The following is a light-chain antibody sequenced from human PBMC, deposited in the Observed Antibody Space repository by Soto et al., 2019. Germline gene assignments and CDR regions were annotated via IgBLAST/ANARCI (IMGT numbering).Light chain of an antibody. V-gene: IGLV3-21*02. J-gene: IGLJ3*02. CDR3: QVWDSSSDHWV. CDR2: DDT. CDR1: NIGTKS. Sequence: SYELTQPPSVSVAPGQTARTTCGGTNIGTKSVHWYQQRPGQAPVLVVYDDTDRPSGIPKRFSGSNSGNTATLTISRVEAGDEADYYCQVWDSSSDHWVFGGGTKLTVL.